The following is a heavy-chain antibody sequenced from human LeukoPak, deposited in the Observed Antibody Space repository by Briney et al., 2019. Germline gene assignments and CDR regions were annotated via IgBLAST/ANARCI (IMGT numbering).Heavy chain of an antibody. V-gene: IGHV4-34*01. CDR3: ARGGYSGLTH. CDR2: INHSGST. Sequence: SETLSLTCAVYGGSFSGYYWSWIRQPPGKGLEWIGEINHSGSTNYNPSLKSRVTISVDTSKNQLSLKLSSVTAADTAVYYCARGGYSGLTHWGQGTLVTVSS. D-gene: IGHD5-12*01. CDR1: GGSFSGYY. J-gene: IGHJ4*02.